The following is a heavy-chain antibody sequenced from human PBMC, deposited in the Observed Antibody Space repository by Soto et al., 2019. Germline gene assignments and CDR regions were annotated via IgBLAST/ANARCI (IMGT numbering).Heavy chain of an antibody. CDR3: GGTPAYWGSPLDY. CDR2: IYYSGST. Sequence: SETLSLTCTVSGGSISSYYWSWIRQPPGKGLEWIGYIYYSGSTNYNPSLKSRVTISVDTSKNQFSLKLSSVTTADPTVYYFGGTPAYWGSPLDYWGQGTLVTVSS. D-gene: IGHD7-27*01. J-gene: IGHJ4*02. CDR1: GGSISSYY. V-gene: IGHV4-59*01.